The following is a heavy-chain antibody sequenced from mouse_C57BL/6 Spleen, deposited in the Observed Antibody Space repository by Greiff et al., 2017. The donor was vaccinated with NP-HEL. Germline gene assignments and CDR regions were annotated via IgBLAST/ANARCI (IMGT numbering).Heavy chain of an antibody. CDR1: GFSLTSYG. CDR3: ARPWDDRFAY. CDR2: IWSGGGT. J-gene: IGHJ3*01. Sequence: QVQLKQSGPGLVQPSQSLSITCTVSGFSLTSYGVHWVRQSPGKGLEWLGVIWSGGGTDYNAAFISRLSISKDNSKSQVFFKMNSLQADDTAIYYCARPWDDRFAYWGQGTLVTVSA. V-gene: IGHV2-2*01. D-gene: IGHD4-1*01.